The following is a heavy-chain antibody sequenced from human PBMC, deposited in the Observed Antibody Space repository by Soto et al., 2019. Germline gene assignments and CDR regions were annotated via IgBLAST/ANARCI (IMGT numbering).Heavy chain of an antibody. J-gene: IGHJ4*02. Sequence: SETLSLTCTVSGGSISSGGYYWSWVRQHPGKGLEWIGYIYYSGSTYYNPPLKSRVTISVDTSKNQFSLKLSSVTAADTAVYHCAGSGITGTFDYWGQGTLVTVSS. CDR3: AGSGITGTFDY. CDR1: GGSISSGGYY. CDR2: IYYSGST. D-gene: IGHD1-7*01. V-gene: IGHV4-31*03.